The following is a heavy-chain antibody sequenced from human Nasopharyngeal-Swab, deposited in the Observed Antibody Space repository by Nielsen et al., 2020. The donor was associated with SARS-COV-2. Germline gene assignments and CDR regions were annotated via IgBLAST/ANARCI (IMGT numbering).Heavy chain of an antibody. Sequence: GESLKISCAASGFTFSSYSMNWVRQAPGKGLEWVSSISSSSSYIYYADSVKGRFTISRDNAKNSLYLQMNSLRAEDTAVYYCARVGYYYDSSGEYYYYYGMYVWGQGTTVTVFS. CDR3: ARVGYYYDSSGEYYYYYGMYV. CDR2: ISSSSSYI. D-gene: IGHD3-22*01. V-gene: IGHV3-21*01. J-gene: IGHJ6*02. CDR1: GFTFSSYS.